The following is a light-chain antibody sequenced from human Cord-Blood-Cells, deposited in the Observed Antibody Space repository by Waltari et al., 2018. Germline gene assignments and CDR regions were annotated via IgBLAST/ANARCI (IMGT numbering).Light chain of an antibody. CDR3: QVWDSSSDHPV. J-gene: IGLJ3*02. V-gene: IGLV3-21*04. CDR2: YDS. CDR1: NIGSKS. Sequence: SYVLTQPPPVSVAPGKTARITCGGNNIGSKSVHWYQQKPGPAPVLVIYYDSDRPSGIPERFSGSNSGNTATLTISRVEAGDEADYYCQVWDSSSDHPVFGGWTKLTVL.